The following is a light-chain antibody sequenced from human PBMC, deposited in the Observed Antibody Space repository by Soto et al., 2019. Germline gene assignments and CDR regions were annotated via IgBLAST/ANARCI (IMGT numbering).Light chain of an antibody. CDR1: QDINYW. CDR2: KAS. J-gene: IGKJ1*01. Sequence: DIQMTQSPSTLSASVGDRVTITCRASQDINYWLAWYQQKPGKAPRLLIQKASTLESGVPSRFTGSRSGTKFTVTISSLQADDFATYYCQKYNSYKTFGQGTKVEI. V-gene: IGKV1-5*03. CDR3: QKYNSYKT.